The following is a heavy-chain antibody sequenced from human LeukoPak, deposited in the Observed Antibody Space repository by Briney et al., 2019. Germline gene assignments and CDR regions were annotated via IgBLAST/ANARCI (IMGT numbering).Heavy chain of an antibody. CDR1: GGSISSGGYS. CDR3: ARHIVGARVFDY. J-gene: IGHJ4*02. CDR2: IYHSGST. Sequence: PSETLSLTCAVSGGSISSGGYSWSWIRHPPGKGLEWIGYIYHSGSTYYNPSLKSRVTISVDRSKNQFSLKLSSVTAADTAVYYCARHIVGARVFDYWGQGTLVTVSS. V-gene: IGHV4-30-2*01. D-gene: IGHD1-26*01.